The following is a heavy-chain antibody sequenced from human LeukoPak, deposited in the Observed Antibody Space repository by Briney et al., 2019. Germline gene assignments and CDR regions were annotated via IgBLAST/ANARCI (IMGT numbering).Heavy chain of an antibody. CDR1: GFTVSSTY. V-gene: IGHV3-66*01. CDR2: IYSGGST. D-gene: IGHD3-22*01. CDR3: ARDRSGDSTAYYTDY. J-gene: IGHJ4*02. Sequence: GGSLRLSCAASGFTVSSTYMTWVRQAPGKGLECVSLIYSGGSTIYADSVKGRFTISRDNSKNTVYLQMNSLRAEDTAVYYCARDRSGDSTAYYTDYWGQGTLVTVSS.